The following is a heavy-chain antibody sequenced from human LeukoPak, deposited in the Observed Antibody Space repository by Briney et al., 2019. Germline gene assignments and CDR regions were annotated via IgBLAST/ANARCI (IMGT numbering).Heavy chain of an antibody. CDR1: GGSFSGCY. D-gene: IGHD3-22*01. V-gene: IGHV4-34*01. CDR3: ARVVVITTAAFDI. J-gene: IGHJ3*02. CDR2: INHSGST. Sequence: RTSETLSLTCAVYGGSFSGCYWSWIRQPPGKGLEWIGEINHSGSTNYNPSLKSRVTISVDTSKNQFSLKLSSVTAADTAVYYCARVVVITTAAFDIWGQGTMVTVSS.